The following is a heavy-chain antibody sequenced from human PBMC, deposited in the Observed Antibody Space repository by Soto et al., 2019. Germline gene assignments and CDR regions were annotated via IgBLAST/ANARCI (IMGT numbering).Heavy chain of an antibody. D-gene: IGHD5-18*01. V-gene: IGHV3-30-3*01. CDR2: ISYDGRNK. Sequence: QVQLVESGGGVVQPGRSLRLSFSASGFTFSIYAMHWVRQAPGKGLEWVAVISYDGRNKYYADSVKGRFTISRDNSKNTLYLQMNSLRAEDTAVYYCARDPLWGTAMVLWYFDLWGRGTLVTVSS. CDR3: ARDPLWGTAMVLWYFDL. CDR1: GFTFSIYA. J-gene: IGHJ2*01.